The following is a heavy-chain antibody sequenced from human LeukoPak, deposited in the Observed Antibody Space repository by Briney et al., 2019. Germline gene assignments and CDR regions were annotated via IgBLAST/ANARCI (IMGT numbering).Heavy chain of an antibody. J-gene: IGHJ4*02. CDR1: GGSFSGYY. Sequence: PSETLSLTCAVYGGSFSGYYWSWIRQPPGKGLEWIGEINHSGSTNYNPSLKSRVTISVDTSKNQFSLKLSSVTAADTAVYYCARGSAYYDSSGFDYWAREPWSPSPQ. CDR2: INHSGST. D-gene: IGHD3-22*01. CDR3: ARGSAYYDSSGFDY. V-gene: IGHV4-34*01.